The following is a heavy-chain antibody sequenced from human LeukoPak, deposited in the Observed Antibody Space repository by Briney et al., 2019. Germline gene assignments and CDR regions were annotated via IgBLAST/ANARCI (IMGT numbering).Heavy chain of an antibody. CDR3: ASSLCGWYCFDY. V-gene: IGHV1-2*06. J-gene: IGHJ4*02. CDR1: GYTFTGYY. D-gene: IGHD6-19*01. CDR2: INPNSGGT. Sequence: GASXKVSCKASGYTFTGYYMHWVRQAPGQGLEWMGRINPNSGGTNYAQKFQGRVTMTRDTSISTAYMELSRLRSDDTAVYYCASSLCGWYCFDYWGQGTLVTVSS.